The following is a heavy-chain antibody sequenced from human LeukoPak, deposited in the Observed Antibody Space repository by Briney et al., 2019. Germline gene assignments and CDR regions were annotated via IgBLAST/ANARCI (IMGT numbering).Heavy chain of an antibody. Sequence: PGGSLRLSCAASGFTFSSYAMHWARQAPGKGLEWVAVISYDGSNKYYADSVKGRFTISRDNSKNTLYLQMNSLRAEDTAVYYCAISGSLLWVDHWGQGTLVTVSS. CDR1: GFTFSSYA. CDR2: ISYDGSNK. J-gene: IGHJ4*02. V-gene: IGHV3-30-3*01. CDR3: AISGSLLWVDH. D-gene: IGHD3-10*01.